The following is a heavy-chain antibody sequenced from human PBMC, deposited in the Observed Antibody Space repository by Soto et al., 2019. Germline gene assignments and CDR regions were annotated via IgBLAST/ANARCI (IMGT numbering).Heavy chain of an antibody. CDR3: ARSSGTYPPSRYYYGMDV. D-gene: IGHD1-26*01. Sequence: GASVKVSCRASGYTFTSDGFSWVRQAPGQGLEWMGWISAYNGDTNYPQKFQARVTMTTDTSTSTAYLDLRSLRSDDTAVYYCARSSGTYPPSRYYYGMDVWGQGTTVTVSS. CDR2: ISAYNGDT. J-gene: IGHJ6*02. V-gene: IGHV1-18*01. CDR1: GYTFTSDG.